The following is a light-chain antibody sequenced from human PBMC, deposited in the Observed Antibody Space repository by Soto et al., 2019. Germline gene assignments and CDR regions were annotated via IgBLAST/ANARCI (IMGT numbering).Light chain of an antibody. CDR3: CSYAGFYTLV. CDR2: DVT. V-gene: IGLV2-11*01. J-gene: IGLJ3*02. Sequence: QSALTQPRSVSGSPGQSVTISCTGTNSDIGNYIYVSWYLVHPGKAPKLIIYDVTKRPSGVPDRFSGSKSGNTASLTISGLQAEDESEYYCCSYAGFYTLVFGGGTKLTVL. CDR1: NSDIGNYIY.